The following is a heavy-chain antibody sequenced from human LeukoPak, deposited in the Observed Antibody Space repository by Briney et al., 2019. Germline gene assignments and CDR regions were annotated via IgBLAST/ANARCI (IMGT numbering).Heavy chain of an antibody. CDR3: ARYYDSSGPNPGGLDI. Sequence: GGSLRLSCAASGLXVSSNCITWVRQAPGKGLEWVSPLYSGGTTRYTDSVKSRFIISRDNSKNKLYLEMNSLRAEDTAMYYCARYYDSSGPNPGGLDIWGQGTMVTVSS. CDR2: LYSGGTT. CDR1: GLXVSSNC. V-gene: IGHV3-53*01. D-gene: IGHD3-22*01. J-gene: IGHJ3*02.